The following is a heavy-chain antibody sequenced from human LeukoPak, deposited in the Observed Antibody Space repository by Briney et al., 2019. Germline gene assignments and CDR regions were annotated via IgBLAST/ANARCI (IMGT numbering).Heavy chain of an antibody. Sequence: PSEPLSLTCTVSGGSISSYYWSWIRQPAGKGLEWIGRIYTSGSTNYNPSLKSRVTMSVDTSKNQFSLKLSSVTAADTAVYYCARAQSYSSALYYFDYWGQGTLVTVSS. J-gene: IGHJ4*02. D-gene: IGHD6-19*01. CDR2: IYTSGST. V-gene: IGHV4-4*07. CDR1: GGSISSYY. CDR3: ARAQSYSSALYYFDY.